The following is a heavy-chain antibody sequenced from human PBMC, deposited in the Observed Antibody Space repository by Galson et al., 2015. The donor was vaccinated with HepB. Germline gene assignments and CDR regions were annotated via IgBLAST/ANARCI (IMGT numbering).Heavy chain of an antibody. D-gene: IGHD6-13*01. CDR2: IDPSDSYT. J-gene: IGHJ5*02. CDR1: GYSFTSYW. V-gene: IGHV5-10-1*01. Sequence: QSGAEVKKPGESLRISCKGSGYSFTSYWISWVRLMPGKGLEWMGRIDPSDSYTNYSPSFQGHVTISADKSISTAYLQWSSLKASDTAMYYCARLPAYSSSWYGNWFDPWGQGTLVTVSS. CDR3: ARLPAYSSSWYGNWFDP.